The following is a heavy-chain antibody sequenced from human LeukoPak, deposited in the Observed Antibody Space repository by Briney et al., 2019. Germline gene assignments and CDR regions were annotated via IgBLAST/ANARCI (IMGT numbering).Heavy chain of an antibody. Sequence: SVKVSCKASGGSFSNYAVTWVRQAPGQGLEWMGGFIPILDTTNYAPNFQGRVTITTDESSTTAYMELSSLKWEDTALYYCARSNDYDYHFNYWGQGTLVTVSS. V-gene: IGHV1-69*05. D-gene: IGHD5-12*01. CDR1: GGSFSNYA. CDR3: ARSNDYDYHFNY. CDR2: FIPILDTT. J-gene: IGHJ4*02.